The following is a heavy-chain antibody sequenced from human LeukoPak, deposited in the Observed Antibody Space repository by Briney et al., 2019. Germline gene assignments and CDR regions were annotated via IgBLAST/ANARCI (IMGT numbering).Heavy chain of an antibody. D-gene: IGHD1-7*01. CDR1: GGTFSSYA. J-gene: IGHJ4*02. CDR3: TTDPNLTMELLLDY. Sequence: ASVKVSCKASGGTFSSYAISWVRQAPGQGLEWMGGIIPIFGTANYAQKFQGRVTITADESTSTAYMELSSLRSEDTAVYYCTTDPNLTMELLLDYWGQGTLVTVSS. CDR2: IIPIFGTA. V-gene: IGHV1-69*01.